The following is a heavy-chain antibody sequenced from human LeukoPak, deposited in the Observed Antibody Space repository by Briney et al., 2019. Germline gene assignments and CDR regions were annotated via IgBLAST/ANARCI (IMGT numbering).Heavy chain of an antibody. Sequence: SETLSLTCTVSGGSISSGDYYWSWIRQPPGKGLEWIGYIYYSGSTYYNPSLKSRVTISIQTSKNQFSLKLTSVTAADTAVYYCAGDYGDLLTGIRFDTWGQGTLVTVS. V-gene: IGHV4-30-4*01. CDR1: GGSISSGDYY. D-gene: IGHD4-17*01. CDR2: IYYSGST. J-gene: IGHJ5*02. CDR3: AGDYGDLLTGIRFDT.